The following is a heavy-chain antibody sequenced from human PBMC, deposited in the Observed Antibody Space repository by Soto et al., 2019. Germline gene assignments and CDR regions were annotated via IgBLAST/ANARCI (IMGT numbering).Heavy chain of an antibody. CDR2: ISAHNGNT. Sequence: QVHLVQSGAEVKKPGASVKVSCQGSGYAFTTYGITWVRRAPGQGLEWMGWISAHNGNTNYAQKLQGRVTVTRDTSTSTAYMELRSLRYDDTAVYYCARGRYGDYWGQGALVTVSP. V-gene: IGHV1-18*01. CDR1: GYAFTTYG. CDR3: ARGRYGDY. D-gene: IGHD1-1*01. J-gene: IGHJ4*02.